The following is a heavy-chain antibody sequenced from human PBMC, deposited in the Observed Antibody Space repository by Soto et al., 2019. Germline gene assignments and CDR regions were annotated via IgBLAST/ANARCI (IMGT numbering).Heavy chain of an antibody. V-gene: IGHV3-74*01. CDR3: ARDRFRYYYYYMDV. CDR1: GFTFSSYW. CDR2: INSDGSST. Sequence: GGSLRLSCAASGFTFSSYWMHWVRQAPGKGLVWVSRINSDGSSTSYADSVKGRFTISRDSAKNTLYLQMNSLRAEDTAVYYCARDRFRYYYYYMDVWGKGTTVTVSS. J-gene: IGHJ6*03.